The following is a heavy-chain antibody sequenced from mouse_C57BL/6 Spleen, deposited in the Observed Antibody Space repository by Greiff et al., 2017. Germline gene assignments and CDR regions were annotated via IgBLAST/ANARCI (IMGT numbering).Heavy chain of an antibody. D-gene: IGHD2-1*01. CDR3: TRRRVYGNPLAY. CDR1: GYTFTDYE. V-gene: IGHV1-15*01. CDR2: IDPETGGT. J-gene: IGHJ3*01. Sequence: VQLQQSGAELVRPGASVTLSCKASGYTFTDYEMHWVKQTPVHGLEWIGAIDPETGGTAYNQKFKGKAILTADKSSSTAYMELRSLTSEDSAVYYCTRRRVYGNPLAYWGQGTLVTVSA.